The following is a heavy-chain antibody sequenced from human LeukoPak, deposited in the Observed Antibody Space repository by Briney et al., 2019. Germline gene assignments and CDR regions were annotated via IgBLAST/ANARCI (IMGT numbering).Heavy chain of an antibody. CDR2: INWNGDNT. J-gene: IGHJ3*02. D-gene: IGHD3-22*01. V-gene: IGHV3-20*04. Sequence: PGGSLRLSCGASGFTFNNYGMNWVRQAPGKGLEWVSGINWNGDNTVYADSVKGRFTISRDNAKNSLYLQMNSLGAEDTAFYYCASDRRSDSSGYAFDIWGQGTMVTVSS. CDR1: GFTFNNYG. CDR3: ASDRRSDSSGYAFDI.